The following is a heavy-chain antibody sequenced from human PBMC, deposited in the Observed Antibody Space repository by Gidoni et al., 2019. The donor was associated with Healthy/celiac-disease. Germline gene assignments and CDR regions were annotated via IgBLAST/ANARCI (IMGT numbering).Heavy chain of an antibody. CDR1: VFSLSTSGMC. CDR2: IDWDDDK. Sequence: QVSLMASVHALVTPTQTLTLTCTFSVFSLSTSGMCVSCIRQPPGTALEWIALIDWDDDKYYSTSLKTRLTNSKDTSKNQVVLTMTNMDPVDTATYYWAGIREHDYGDYVGYYYGMDVWGQGTTVTVSS. V-gene: IGHV2-70*01. J-gene: IGHJ6*02. CDR3: AGIREHDYGDYVGYYYGMDV. D-gene: IGHD4-17*01.